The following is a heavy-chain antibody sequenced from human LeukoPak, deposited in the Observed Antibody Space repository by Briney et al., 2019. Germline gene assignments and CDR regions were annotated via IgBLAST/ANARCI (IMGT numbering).Heavy chain of an antibody. CDR2: IKSDGTEE. CDR1: GFTFSSYW. CDR3: AGGGGYLIDY. V-gene: IGHV3-7*01. J-gene: IGHJ4*02. Sequence: GGSLRLSYTASGFTFSSYWMNWVRQVPGKELEWVAIIKSDGTEEHYLDSVKGRFTISRDNANNLLFLQMNNLRAEDTAVYYCAGGGGYLIDYWGQGTLVTVSS. D-gene: IGHD3-22*01.